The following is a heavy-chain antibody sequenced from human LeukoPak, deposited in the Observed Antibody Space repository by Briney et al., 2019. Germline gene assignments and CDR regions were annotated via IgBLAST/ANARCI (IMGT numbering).Heavy chain of an antibody. CDR3: ANGDGFDY. Sequence: GGSLRLSCATSGFTFSTYWMSWVRQAPGKGPEWVANIKQDGSETYYADSVKGRFTIFRDNAKNSLYLQMDSLRVEDTAVYYCANGDGFDYWGQGTLVIVSS. D-gene: IGHD5-24*01. CDR2: IKQDGSET. V-gene: IGHV3-7*01. J-gene: IGHJ4*02. CDR1: GFTFSTYW.